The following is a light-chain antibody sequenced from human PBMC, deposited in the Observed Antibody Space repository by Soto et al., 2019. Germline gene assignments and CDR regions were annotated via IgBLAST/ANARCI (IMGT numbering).Light chain of an antibody. CDR3: QQSYNIPRET. V-gene: IGKV1-39*01. CDR1: QSISIY. CDR2: AAS. Sequence: DIQMTQSPSSLSASVGDRVTITCRASQSISIYLNWYQQKPGNAPKVLIYAASSLQSGVPPRFSCSGSETDFTLPISSLQPEDFATYYCQQSYNIPRETFVQGTKVEIK. J-gene: IGKJ1*01.